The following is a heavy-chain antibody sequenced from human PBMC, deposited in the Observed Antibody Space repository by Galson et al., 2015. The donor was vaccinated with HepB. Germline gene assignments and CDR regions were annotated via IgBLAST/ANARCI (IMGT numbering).Heavy chain of an antibody. CDR3: AKVEAENCDYGGFDS. CDR2: ISASTGRT. Sequence: SLRLSCAASGFTFSGYAMSWVRQAPGKGLEWVSVISASTGRTYYADSVKGRFTVSRDNSKNTLYLQMNSLRAEGSAVYYCAKVEAENCDYGGFDSGGQGTLVTVSS. D-gene: IGHD4-17*01. J-gene: IGHJ4*02. V-gene: IGHV3-23*01. CDR1: GFTFSGYA.